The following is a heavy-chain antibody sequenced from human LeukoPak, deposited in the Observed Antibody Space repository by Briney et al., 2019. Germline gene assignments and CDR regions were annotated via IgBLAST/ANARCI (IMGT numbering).Heavy chain of an antibody. D-gene: IGHD2-15*01. CDR1: GYTFTGYY. CDR3: ASWSHCSGGSCYSC. J-gene: IGHJ4*02. CDR2: INPNSGGT. Sequence: ASVKVSCKASGYTFTGYYMHWVRQAPGQGLEWMGWINPNSGGTNYAQKFQGRVTMTRDTSISTAYMELSRLRSDDTAVYYCASWSHCSGGSCYSCWGQGTLATVSS. V-gene: IGHV1-2*02.